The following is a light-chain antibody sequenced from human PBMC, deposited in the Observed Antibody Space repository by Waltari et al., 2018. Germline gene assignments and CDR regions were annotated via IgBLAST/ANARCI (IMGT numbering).Light chain of an antibody. V-gene: IGKV3-15*01. CDR3: QQYNNWPPPLT. J-gene: IGKJ4*01. Sequence: EIVMTQSPATLSVSPGARATLYCRASQSVSRNLAWYQQKPGQAPRLLIYGASTRATGIPARFSGSGSGTEFTLTISSLQSEDFAVYYCQQYNNWPPPLTFGGGTKVEIK. CDR2: GAS. CDR1: QSVSRN.